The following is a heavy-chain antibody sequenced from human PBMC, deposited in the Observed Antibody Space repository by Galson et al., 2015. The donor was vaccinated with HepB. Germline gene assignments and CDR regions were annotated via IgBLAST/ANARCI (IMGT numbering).Heavy chain of an antibody. Sequence: LSLTCTVSGGSISSGGYYWSWIRQHPGKGLEWIGYIYYSGSTYYDPSLKSRVTISVDTSKNQFSLKLSSVTAADTAVYYCARVVGATTYYYYGMDVWGQGTTVTVSS. J-gene: IGHJ6*02. CDR1: GGSISSGGYY. D-gene: IGHD1-26*01. V-gene: IGHV4-31*03. CDR3: ARVVGATTYYYYGMDV. CDR2: IYYSGST.